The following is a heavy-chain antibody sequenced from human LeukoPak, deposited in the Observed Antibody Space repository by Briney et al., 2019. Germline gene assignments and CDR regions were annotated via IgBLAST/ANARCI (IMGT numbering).Heavy chain of an antibody. V-gene: IGHV3-74*01. Sequence: PGGSLRLSCAASGFSFSSYWMHWVRQAPGKGLVWVSRISSDGSIINYADSVKGRFTISRDNSKNTLYLQMNSLRAEDTAVYYCAKTGIVVVPAAGLNAFDIWGQGTMVTVSS. CDR3: AKTGIVVVPAAGLNAFDI. J-gene: IGHJ3*02. CDR1: GFSFSSYW. CDR2: ISSDGSII. D-gene: IGHD2-2*01.